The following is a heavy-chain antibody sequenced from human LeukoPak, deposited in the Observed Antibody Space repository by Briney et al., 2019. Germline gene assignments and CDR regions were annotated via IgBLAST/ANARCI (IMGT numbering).Heavy chain of an antibody. V-gene: IGHV4-39*01. Sequence: PSETLPLTCTVSGGSISSSSYFWGWIRQAPGKGLEWIGSIYYSGSTYYNPSLESRVTISVDTSKNQFSLKLNSVTAADTAVYYCARHGGLKYGGYEKRFDYWGQGTLVTVSS. D-gene: IGHD5-12*01. CDR3: ARHGGLKYGGYEKRFDY. J-gene: IGHJ4*02. CDR1: GGSISSSSYF. CDR2: IYYSGST.